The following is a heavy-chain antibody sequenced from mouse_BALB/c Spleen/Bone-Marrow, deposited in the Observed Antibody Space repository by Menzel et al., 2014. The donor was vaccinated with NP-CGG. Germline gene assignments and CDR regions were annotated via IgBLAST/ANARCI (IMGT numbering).Heavy chain of an antibody. J-gene: IGHJ4*01. CDR3: SRERRDAWEY. CDR2: INPSNGGT. CDR1: GYTFTTSY. Sequence: VQLQQSGAELVKSGASVKLSCKASGYTFTTSYMHWVKQRPGQGLEWIGEINPSNGGTNFNEKFKNKATLTVDKSSSTAYMHRSSLTSEDSAVYYCSRERRDAWEYWGQGTSGTVSS. V-gene: IGHV1S81*02.